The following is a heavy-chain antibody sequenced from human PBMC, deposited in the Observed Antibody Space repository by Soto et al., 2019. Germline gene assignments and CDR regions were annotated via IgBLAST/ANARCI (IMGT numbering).Heavy chain of an antibody. D-gene: IGHD3-3*01. CDR1: GYSFTKYG. Sequence: QAQMMQSGPEVRKPGASVKVTCKTSGYSFTKYGVTWIRQVPGQGLEWMGRISPHSGDMEYAEKFQGRLTMTRDLSTTTVYMELNNLRSDDTGIYFCAKLLTIFGPWAMAVWGQGTSVTVSS. CDR2: ISPHSGDM. J-gene: IGHJ6*02. V-gene: IGHV1-18*01. CDR3: AKLLTIFGPWAMAV.